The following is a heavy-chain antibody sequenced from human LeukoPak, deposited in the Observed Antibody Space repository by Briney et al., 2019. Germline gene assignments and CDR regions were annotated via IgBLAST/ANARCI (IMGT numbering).Heavy chain of an antibody. Sequence: PGGSLRLSCAASGFTFSRYRMNWVRQAPGKGLEWVSSISSSSSYIYSADSVKGRFTISRDNAKNSLYLQMNSLRAEDTAVYYCAHIAAAGRPIDYWGQGTLVTVSS. CDR1: GFTFSRYR. J-gene: IGHJ4*02. D-gene: IGHD6-13*01. CDR3: AHIAAAGRPIDY. CDR2: ISSSSSYI. V-gene: IGHV3-21*01.